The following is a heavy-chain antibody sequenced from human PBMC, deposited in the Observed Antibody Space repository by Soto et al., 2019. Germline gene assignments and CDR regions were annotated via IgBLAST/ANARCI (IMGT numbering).Heavy chain of an antibody. CDR1: GFTFDSTA. J-gene: IGHJ6*02. CDR3: ARHGYVDLLRLVAYYYYGMDV. CDR2: IVVGSGNT. Sequence: TSVEVTCEASGFTFDSTAVQWARQDRRKRLEWIGWIVVGSGNTNYAQKFQERVTITRDKSISTAYLQWSSLKASDTAMYYCARHGYVDLLRLVAYYYYGMDVCGQGTTVTVSS. D-gene: IGHD3-16*01. V-gene: IGHV1-58*01.